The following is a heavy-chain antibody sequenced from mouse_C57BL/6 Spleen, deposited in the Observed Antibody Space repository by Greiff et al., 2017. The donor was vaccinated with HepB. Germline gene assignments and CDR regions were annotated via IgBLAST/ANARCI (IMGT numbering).Heavy chain of an antibody. V-gene: IGHV3-6*01. CDR3: ARGIYYDYDVAMDY. D-gene: IGHD2-4*01. Sequence: EVQLQESGPGLVKPSQSLSLTCSVTGYSITSGYYWTWIRQFPGNKLEWMGYISYDGSNNYNPSLKNRISITRDTSKNQFFLKLNSVTTEDTATYYCARGIYYDYDVAMDYWGQGTSVTVSS. CDR2: ISYDGSN. J-gene: IGHJ4*01. CDR1: GYSITSGYY.